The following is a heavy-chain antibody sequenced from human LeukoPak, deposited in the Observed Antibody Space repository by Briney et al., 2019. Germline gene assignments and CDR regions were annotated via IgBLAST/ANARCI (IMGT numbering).Heavy chain of an antibody. V-gene: IGHV4-61*02. Sequence: SETLSLTCTVSGGSTSSGSYYWSWIRQPAGKGLEWIGRIYTSGSTNYNPSLKSRVTISVDTSKNQFSLKLSSVTAADTAVYYCAREGDERGYXYDSSGPYYYXXYMDVWGKXTTVXVSS. CDR3: AREGDERGYXYDSSGPYYYXXYMDV. CDR2: IYTSGST. D-gene: IGHD3-22*01. J-gene: IGHJ6*03. CDR1: GGSTSSGSYY.